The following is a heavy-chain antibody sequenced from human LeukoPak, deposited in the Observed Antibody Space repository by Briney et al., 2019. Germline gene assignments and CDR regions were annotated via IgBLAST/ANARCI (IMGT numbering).Heavy chain of an antibody. D-gene: IGHD2-2*01. CDR3: ARLYCSSTSCYAGWFDP. CDR2: IYYSGST. CDR1: GGSISSYY. Sequence: SETLSLTCTVSGGSISSYYWSWIRQPPGRGLEWIGYIYYSGSTNYNPSLKSRVTISVDTSKNQFSLKLSSVTAADTAVYYCARLYCSSTSCYAGWFDPWGQGTLVTVSS. J-gene: IGHJ5*02. V-gene: IGHV4-59*08.